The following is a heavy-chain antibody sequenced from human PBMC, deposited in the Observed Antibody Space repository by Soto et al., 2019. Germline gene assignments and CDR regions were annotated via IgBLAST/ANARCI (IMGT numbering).Heavy chain of an antibody. Sequence: EVQLLESGGGLVQPGGSLRLSCAASGFTFSSYAMSWVRQAPGKGLEWVSAISGSGGSTYLADSVKGRFTMSRDNSKNTLYLQMNNLRVEDTAIYYCAKSRNDFGGDYRAAEYFQHWGQGTLVSVSS. V-gene: IGHV3-23*01. CDR1: GFTFSSYA. J-gene: IGHJ1*01. D-gene: IGHD2-21*01. CDR2: ISGSGGST. CDR3: AKSRNDFGGDYRAAEYFQH.